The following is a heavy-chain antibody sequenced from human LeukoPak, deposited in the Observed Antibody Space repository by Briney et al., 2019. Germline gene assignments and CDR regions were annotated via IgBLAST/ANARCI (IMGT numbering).Heavy chain of an antibody. CDR3: ARDSVTTVTTDALQYYYYGMDV. CDR2: IWYDGSNK. CDR1: GFAFNTYS. Sequence: GGSLRLSCAASGFAFNTYSMTWVRQAPGKGLEWVAVIWYDGSNKYYADSVKGRFTISRDNSKNTLYLQMNSLRAEDTAVYYCARDSVTTVTTDALQYYYYGMDVWGQGTTVTVSS. V-gene: IGHV3-33*08. J-gene: IGHJ6*02. D-gene: IGHD4-17*01.